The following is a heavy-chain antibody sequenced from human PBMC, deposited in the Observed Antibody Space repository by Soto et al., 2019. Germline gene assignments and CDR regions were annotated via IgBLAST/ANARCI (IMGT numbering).Heavy chain of an antibody. D-gene: IGHD1-26*01. CDR1: GFNFSTYS. CDR2: ISFDGSNK. Sequence: QVQLVESGGGVVQPGRSLRLSCAASGFNFSTYSMHWVRQAPGKGLVWVAVISFDGSNKSYGKSVKSRFTISRDNSTNTLYLQMNSLGPEDTAVFYCARREGGSYPGDSWGQGTLVTVSS. CDR3: ARREGGSYPGDS. V-gene: IGHV3-30-3*01. J-gene: IGHJ4*02.